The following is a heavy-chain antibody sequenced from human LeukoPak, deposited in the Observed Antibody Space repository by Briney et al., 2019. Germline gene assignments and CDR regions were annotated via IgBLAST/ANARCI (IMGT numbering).Heavy chain of an antibody. CDR3: ARQVIPYYDSSGYYSDY. D-gene: IGHD3-22*01. CDR1: GYSFTSYW. Sequence: GESLKISCKGSGYSFTSYWIGWVRQMPGKGLEWMGTIYPGDSDTRYSPSFQGQVTISADKSISTAYLQWSSLKASDTAMYYCARQVIPYYDSSGYYSDYWGQGTLVTVSS. V-gene: IGHV5-51*01. J-gene: IGHJ4*02. CDR2: IYPGDSDT.